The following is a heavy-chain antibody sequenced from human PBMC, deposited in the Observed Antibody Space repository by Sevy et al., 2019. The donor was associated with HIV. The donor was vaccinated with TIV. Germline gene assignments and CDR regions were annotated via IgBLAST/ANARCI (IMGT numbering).Heavy chain of an antibody. J-gene: IGHJ4*02. V-gene: IGHV3-7*01. D-gene: IGHD3-22*01. CDR1: GFTFSSYW. Sequence: GGSLRLPCAASGFTFSSYWMTWVRQAPGKGLEWVANIKQDMSEKYYADSVKGGFTISRDNARNSLYLQMESLRAEDTAVYYCARAQQVTMLVVIGGLYFDFWGQGTLVTVSS. CDR2: IKQDMSEK. CDR3: ARAQQVTMLVVIGGLYFDF.